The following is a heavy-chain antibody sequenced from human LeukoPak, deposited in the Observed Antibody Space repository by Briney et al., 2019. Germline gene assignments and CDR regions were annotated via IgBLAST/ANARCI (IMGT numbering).Heavy chain of an antibody. D-gene: IGHD1-26*01. CDR1: GFTFSSYA. V-gene: IGHV3-21*01. Sequence: GRSLRLSCAASGFTFSSYAMHWVRQAPGKGLEWVSSISSSSSYIYYADSVKDRFTISRDNAKNSLYLQMNSLRAEDTAVYYCARVLSGSVDYWGQGTLVTVSS. CDR3: ARVLSGSVDY. J-gene: IGHJ4*02. CDR2: ISSSSSYI.